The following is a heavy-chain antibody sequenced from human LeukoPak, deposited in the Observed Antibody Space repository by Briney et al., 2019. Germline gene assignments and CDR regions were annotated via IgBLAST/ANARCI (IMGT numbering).Heavy chain of an antibody. D-gene: IGHD6-6*01. V-gene: IGHV4-39*07. J-gene: IGHJ4*02. CDR1: GGSISSSSYY. CDR2: IYYSGST. Sequence: SETLSLTCTVSGGSISSSSYYWGWIRQPPGKGLEWIGSIYYSGSTYCNPSLKSRVTISVDTSKNQFSLKLSSVTAADTAVYYCAGRIAARSGEFDYWGQGTLVTVSS. CDR3: AGRIAARSGEFDY.